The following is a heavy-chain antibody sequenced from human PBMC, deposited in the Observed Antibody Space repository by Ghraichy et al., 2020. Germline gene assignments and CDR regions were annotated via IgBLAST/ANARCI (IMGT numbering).Heavy chain of an antibody. D-gene: IGHD4-23*01. J-gene: IGHJ6*02. CDR3: ARGSRVVRFYYYAGLDV. CDR2: ITSSSRSI. CDR1: GFTFSDYS. Sequence: GGSLRLSCVGSGFTFSDYSMNWVRQSPGKGLEWVAYITSSSRSISYADSVKGRFTISRDNAQNSVYLQMSSLSDEDTAVYYCARGSRVVRFYYYAGLDVWGQGTTVTVSS. V-gene: IGHV3-48*02.